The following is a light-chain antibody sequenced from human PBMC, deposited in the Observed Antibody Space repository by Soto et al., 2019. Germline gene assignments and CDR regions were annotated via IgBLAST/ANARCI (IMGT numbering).Light chain of an antibody. J-gene: IGKJ1*01. CDR3: HQYGTSVGT. CDR2: AAS. V-gene: IGKV3-20*01. CDR1: QSFSTSY. Sequence: DIVLTPSPGTLSLAPGDRASLSCRSSQSFSTSYLAWYRQKPGQAPRLLIYAASSRATGIPDRFSGSGSGTDFTLTISRLEPEDFAVYYCHQYGTSVGTFGQGTKVDIK.